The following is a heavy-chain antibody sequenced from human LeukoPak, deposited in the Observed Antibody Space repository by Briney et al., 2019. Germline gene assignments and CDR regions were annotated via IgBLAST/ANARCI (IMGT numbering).Heavy chain of an antibody. V-gene: IGHV3-30*02. J-gene: IGHJ6*03. CDR1: GFTFSSYG. D-gene: IGHD6-13*01. CDR3: AKIIAAAGYYYYYYMDV. Sequence: GGCLRLSCAASGFTFSSYGMHWVRQAPGRGLEWGAFIRYDGSNKSYAASVKGRFTISRDNSKNTLYLKMNSRRAEDTAVYYCAKIIAAAGYYYYYYMDVWGKGTTVTVSS. CDR2: IRYDGSNK.